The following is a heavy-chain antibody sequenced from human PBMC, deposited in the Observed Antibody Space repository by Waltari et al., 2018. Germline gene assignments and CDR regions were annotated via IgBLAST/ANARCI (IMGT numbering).Heavy chain of an antibody. CDR2: IHRTGSS. CDR1: CGSPSNINL. Sequence: HVQLQESGPGLVKPSGTLSLTSGVSCGSPSNINLWNWILQAPGKGLEWLGEIHRTGSSNYNPSRKSRLTMSVDKSNSQVSMKLKSLTAADTAVYYCATSSFVAVLDSWGQGTLVTVSS. D-gene: IGHD6-19*01. V-gene: IGHV4-4*02. J-gene: IGHJ4*02. CDR3: ATSSFVAVLDS.